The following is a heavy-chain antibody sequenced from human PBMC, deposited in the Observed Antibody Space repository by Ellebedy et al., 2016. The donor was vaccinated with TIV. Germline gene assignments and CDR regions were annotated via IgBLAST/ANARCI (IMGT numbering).Heavy chain of an antibody. CDR2: IYPGDSDT. V-gene: IGHV5-51*01. J-gene: IGHJ6*02. CDR3: ARRGSGSYPGGGGMDV. CDR1: GYSFTSYW. D-gene: IGHD1-26*01. Sequence: PGGSLRLSCKGSGYSFTSYWIGWVRQMPGKGLEWMGIIYPGDSDTRYSPSFQGQVTISADKSISTAYLRWSSLKASDTAMYYCARRGSGSYPGGGGMDVWGQGTTVTVSS.